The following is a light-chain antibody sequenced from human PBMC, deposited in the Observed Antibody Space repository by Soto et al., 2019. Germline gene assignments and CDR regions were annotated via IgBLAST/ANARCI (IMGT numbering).Light chain of an antibody. J-gene: IGKJ5*01. CDR2: GAS. Sequence: VFTQPPVTLSVSPGERATLSGRASQDVSNRYLAWYQQKPGQAPRLLIYGASSRATGIPDRFSGSGSGTDFTLTISRLEPVDFAVYYCQQYGSSPPITFGQGTRLEIK. CDR3: QQYGSSPPIT. CDR1: QDVSNRY. V-gene: IGKV3-20*01.